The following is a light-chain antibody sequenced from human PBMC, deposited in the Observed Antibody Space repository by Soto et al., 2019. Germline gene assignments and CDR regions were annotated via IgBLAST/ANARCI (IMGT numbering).Light chain of an antibody. V-gene: IGKV1-5*01. J-gene: IGKJ1*01. CDR3: QQYDSYSSGP. CDR1: QTVNTW. CDR2: DAS. Sequence: DIQMTQSPSTLSASVGDRVTITCRASQTVNTWLAWYQQKPGKAPKVLIFDASSLKTGVPSRFSGSGSGTEFTHTISNLQPDDFATYYCQQYDSYSSGPFGQGTKVDI.